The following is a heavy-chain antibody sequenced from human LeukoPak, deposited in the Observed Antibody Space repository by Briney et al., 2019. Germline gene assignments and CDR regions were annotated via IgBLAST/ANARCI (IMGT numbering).Heavy chain of an antibody. Sequence: GGSLRLSCAASGFTFSSYEMNWVRQAPGKELEWVSYISSSSSTIYYADSVKGRFTISRDNAKNSLYLQMNSLRAEDTAVYYCARDHDSSSCPYFDYWGQGTLVTVSS. CDR1: GFTFSSYE. J-gene: IGHJ4*02. CDR3: ARDHDSSSCPYFDY. V-gene: IGHV3-48*01. CDR2: ISSSSSTI. D-gene: IGHD6-13*01.